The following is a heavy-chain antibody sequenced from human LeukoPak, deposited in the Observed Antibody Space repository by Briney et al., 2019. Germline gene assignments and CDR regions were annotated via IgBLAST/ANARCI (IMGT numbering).Heavy chain of an antibody. V-gene: IGHV3-33*08. CDR2: IWYDGTKK. CDR3: ARDRAVRYFDY. D-gene: IGHD3-16*02. CDR1: GFTFRSYS. Sequence: PGGSLRLSCTASGFTFRSYSVNWVRQPPGKGLEWVALIWYDGTKKYYADSVKGRLTISRDNSKNTLYLEMNSLRAEDTAVYYCARDRAVRYFDYWGQGTLVTVSS. J-gene: IGHJ4*02.